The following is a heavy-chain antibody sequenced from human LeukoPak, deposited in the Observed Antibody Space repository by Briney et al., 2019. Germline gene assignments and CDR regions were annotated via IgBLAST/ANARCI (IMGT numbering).Heavy chain of an antibody. D-gene: IGHD2-2*01. CDR3: AKDRAEVSGVPAAAVDP. CDR2: ISGSGGST. Sequence: GGSLRLSYAASGFTFSSYAMSWVRQAPGKGLEWISAISGSGGSTYYADSVKGRFTISRDNSKNTLYLQMNSLRAEDTAVYYCAKDRAEVSGVPAAAVDPRGQGTLVTVSS. V-gene: IGHV3-23*01. J-gene: IGHJ5*02. CDR1: GFTFSSYA.